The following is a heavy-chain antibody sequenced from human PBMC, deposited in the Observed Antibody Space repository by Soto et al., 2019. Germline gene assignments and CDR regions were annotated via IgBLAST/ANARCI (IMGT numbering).Heavy chain of an antibody. Sequence: ASVKVSCKASGYTFTGYYIHWVRQAPGQGLEWMGWINPNSGSTNFAQKFQGRVTMTKDTFISTTYMDLSRLRSDDTAVYYCARYCSSVSCYDEIWGQGTMVTVSS. CDR1: GYTFTGYY. J-gene: IGHJ3*02. CDR3: ARYCSSVSCYDEI. CDR2: INPNSGST. D-gene: IGHD2-15*01. V-gene: IGHV1-2*02.